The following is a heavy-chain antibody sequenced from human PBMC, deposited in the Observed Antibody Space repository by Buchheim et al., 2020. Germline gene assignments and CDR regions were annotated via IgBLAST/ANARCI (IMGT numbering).Heavy chain of an antibody. Sequence: EVQLVQSGAEVKRPGESLKISCQGSGYSFTGAYIAWVRQMPGKGLEWMGNIYPGDSYTAYNPSFQGQVTMSVDKSIRTAYLQWYSLKASDSAMYYCARRVRDSSGYNFDFWGQGTL. D-gene: IGHD5-18*01. V-gene: IGHV5-51*01. CDR3: ARRVRDSSGYNFDF. CDR1: GYSFTGAY. J-gene: IGHJ4*02. CDR2: IYPGDSYT.